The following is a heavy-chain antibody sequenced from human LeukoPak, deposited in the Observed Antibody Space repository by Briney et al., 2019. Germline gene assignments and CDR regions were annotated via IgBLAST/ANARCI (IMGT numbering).Heavy chain of an antibody. D-gene: IGHD2-2*01. CDR2: IYHSGST. CDR1: GYSISSGYY. Sequence: PWETLSLTCAVSGYSISSGYYWGWIRQPPGKGLEWIGSIYHSGSTYYNPSLKSRVTISVDTSKNQFSLKLSSVTAADTAVYYCARVVPAGNWFDPWGQGTLVTVSS. V-gene: IGHV4-38-2*01. J-gene: IGHJ5*02. CDR3: ARVVPAGNWFDP.